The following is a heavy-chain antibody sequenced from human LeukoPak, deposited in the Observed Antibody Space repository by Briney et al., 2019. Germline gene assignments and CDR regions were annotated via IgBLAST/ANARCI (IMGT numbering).Heavy chain of an antibody. J-gene: IGHJ6*02. CDR1: GGSISSSSYY. CDR2: IYYSGST. D-gene: IGHD6-6*01. CDR3: ARGRSIAARPGMDV. Sequence: SETLSLTCTVSGGSISSSSYYWGWIRHPPGKGLEWIGSIYYSGSTYYNPSLKSRVTISVGTSKNQFSLKLSSVTAADTAVYYCARGRSIAARPGMDVWGQGTTVTVSS. V-gene: IGHV4-39*07.